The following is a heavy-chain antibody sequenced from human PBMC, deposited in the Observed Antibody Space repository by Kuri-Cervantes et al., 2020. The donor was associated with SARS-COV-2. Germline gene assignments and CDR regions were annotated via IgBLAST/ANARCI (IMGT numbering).Heavy chain of an antibody. CDR2: INPNSGGT. Sequence: ASVKVSCKASGYTFTGYYMHWVRQAPGQGLEWMGWINPNSGGTNFAQKFQGWVTMTRDTSISTAYMELSRLTSDDTAVYYCARASHLKIMTIFGVGNNYYYGMDVWGQGTTVTVSS. CDR3: ARASHLKIMTIFGVGNNYYYGMDV. CDR1: GYTFTGYY. D-gene: IGHD3-3*01. V-gene: IGHV1-2*04. J-gene: IGHJ6*02.